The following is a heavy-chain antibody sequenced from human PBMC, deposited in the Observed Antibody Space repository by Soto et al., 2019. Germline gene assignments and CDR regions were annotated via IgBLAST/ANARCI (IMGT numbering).Heavy chain of an antibody. CDR1: GGSISSSNW. D-gene: IGHD3-16*02. CDR3: ASRSYAMDI. V-gene: IGHV4-4*02. Sequence: QVQLQESGPGLVKPSGTLSLTCAVSGGSISSSNWWSWVRQPPGKGLEWIGEIFHNGNTYSNPSLTGRVTMSVDKSKNQFSLNLNSVTAADTAVYYRASRSYAMDIWGQGTTVTVSS. J-gene: IGHJ6*02. CDR2: IFHNGNT.